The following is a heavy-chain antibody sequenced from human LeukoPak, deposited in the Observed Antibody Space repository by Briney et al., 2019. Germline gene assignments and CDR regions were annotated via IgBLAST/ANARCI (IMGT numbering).Heavy chain of an antibody. CDR3: ARRQLGTVWFDP. J-gene: IGHJ5*02. CDR1: GGLFSGYY. CDR2: INHSVST. Sequence: SPTLSPTYALDGGLFSGYYSGSIRHHPGKGLGWIGEINHSVSTNYNPSVKGRVTISVDTSKNQFSLKMSSVTAADTAVYYCARRQLGTVWFDPWGQGTLVTVSS. V-gene: IGHV4-34*01. D-gene: IGHD6-6*01.